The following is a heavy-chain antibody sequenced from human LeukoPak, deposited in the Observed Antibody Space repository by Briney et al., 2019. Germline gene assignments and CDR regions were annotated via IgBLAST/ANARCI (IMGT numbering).Heavy chain of an antibody. CDR1: GFTFSSYW. Sequence: QPGGSLRLSCAASGFTFSSYWMHWVRQAPGKGLDWVAVIWFDGSDKYYADSVKGRFTISRDNSKNTLYLQMNSLRAEDTAVYFCAKETQDAFDIWGQGTLVTVSS. V-gene: IGHV3-33*06. CDR3: AKETQDAFDI. CDR2: IWFDGSDK. J-gene: IGHJ3*02.